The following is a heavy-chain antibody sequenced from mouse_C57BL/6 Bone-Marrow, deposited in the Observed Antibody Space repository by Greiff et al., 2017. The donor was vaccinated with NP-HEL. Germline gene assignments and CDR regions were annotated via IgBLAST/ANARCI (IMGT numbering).Heavy chain of an antibody. CDR1: GYTFTSYW. CDR3: ARRRYYGSTYWYFDV. V-gene: IGHV1-53*01. D-gene: IGHD1-1*01. J-gene: IGHJ1*03. Sequence: QVQLQQPGTELVKPGASVKLSCKASGYTFTSYWMHWVKQRPGQGLEWIGNINPSNGGTNYNEKFKSKATLTVDNSSSTAYMQLSSLTSEDSAVYYCARRRYYGSTYWYFDVWGTGTTVTVSS. CDR2: INPSNGGT.